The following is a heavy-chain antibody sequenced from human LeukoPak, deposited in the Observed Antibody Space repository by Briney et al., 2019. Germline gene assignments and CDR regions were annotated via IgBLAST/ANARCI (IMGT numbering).Heavy chain of an antibody. CDR3: ATERQQRGFDY. J-gene: IGHJ4*02. D-gene: IGHD6-13*01. CDR2: INSDGNIT. Sequence: GGSLRLTCAASGFTFSSYWMHWVRQAPGKGLVWVSRINSDGNITNYADSVKGRFTISRDNAENTLYLQMNTLRADDTAVYYCATERQQRGFDYWGQGTLVTVSS. CDR1: GFTFSSYW. V-gene: IGHV3-74*01.